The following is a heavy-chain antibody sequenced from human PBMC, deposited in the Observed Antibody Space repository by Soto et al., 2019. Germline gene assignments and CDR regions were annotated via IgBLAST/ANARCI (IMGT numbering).Heavy chain of an antibody. D-gene: IGHD2-21*02. CDR1: GDTFTDYY. V-gene: IGHV1-46*01. J-gene: IGHJ4*02. Sequence: QVQLMQSGAEVKKPGASVKVSCKASGDTFTDYYIHWVRQAPGQGLEWMGTVNPSGGHTTYAQHCLVRETMTRDPSTSTLYMEMTSLTSDDTAVYYCARGGHVVVVTAALDYWGQGTLVTVSS. CDR2: VNPSGGHT. CDR3: ARGGHVVVVTAALDY.